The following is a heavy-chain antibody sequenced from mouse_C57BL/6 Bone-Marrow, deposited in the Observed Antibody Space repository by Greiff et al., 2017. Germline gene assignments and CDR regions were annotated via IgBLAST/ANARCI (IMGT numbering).Heavy chain of an antibody. J-gene: IGHJ1*03. V-gene: IGHV1-80*01. CDR2: IYPGDGDT. D-gene: IGHD4-1*01. Sequence: VKLMESGAELVKPGASVKISCKASGYAFSSYWMNWVKQRPGKGLEWIGQIYPGDGDTNYNGKFKGKATLTADKSSSTAYMQRSSLTSEDSAVYFCARKGVNWDGYFDVWGTGTTVTVSS. CDR1: GYAFSSYW. CDR3: ARKGVNWDGYFDV.